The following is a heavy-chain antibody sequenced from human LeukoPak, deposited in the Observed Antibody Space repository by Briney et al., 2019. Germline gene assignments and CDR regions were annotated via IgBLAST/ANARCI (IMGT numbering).Heavy chain of an antibody. CDR2: INTKTGNP. D-gene: IGHD1-26*01. J-gene: IGHJ4*02. V-gene: IGHV7-4-1*02. Sequence: ASVKVSCKTSGYTFSTYAINWVRQAPGQGLEWMGWINTKTGNPTYAPGFTGRSAFSLETSVTTAHLQISSLKAEDTAVYYCGRGRGPHLNNGKYFFVDYWGQGTRVTVSS. CDR3: GRGRGPHLNNGKYFFVDY. CDR1: GYTFSTYA.